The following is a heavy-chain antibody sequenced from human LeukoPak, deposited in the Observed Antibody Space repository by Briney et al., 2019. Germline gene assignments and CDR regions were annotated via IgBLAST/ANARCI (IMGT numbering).Heavy chain of an antibody. Sequence: SETLSLTCAVYGGAFSGYYWSWIRQPPGKGLEWMGENNHSGSTNYNPSLKSPVTISVDTCKTQFSLKLRSVTAAATAVYYCARAPSGLLWFGELSPNYYYGMDVWGKGTTVTVSS. CDR2: NNHSGST. CDR3: ARAPSGLLWFGELSPNYYYGMDV. V-gene: IGHV4-34*01. D-gene: IGHD3-10*01. J-gene: IGHJ6*04. CDR1: GGAFSGYY.